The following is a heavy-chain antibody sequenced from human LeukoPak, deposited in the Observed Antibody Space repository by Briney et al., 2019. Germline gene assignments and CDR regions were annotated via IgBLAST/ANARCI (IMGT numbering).Heavy chain of an antibody. CDR3: AREDSSSWRNEYFQH. D-gene: IGHD6-13*01. V-gene: IGHV4-39*07. Sequence: SETLSLTCTVSGGSISSSSYYWGWIRQPPGKGLEWIGSIYYSGSTYYNPSLKSRVTISVDTSKNQFSLKLSSVTAADTAVYYCAREDSSSWRNEYFQHWGQGTLATVSS. CDR1: GGSISSSSYY. CDR2: IYYSGST. J-gene: IGHJ1*01.